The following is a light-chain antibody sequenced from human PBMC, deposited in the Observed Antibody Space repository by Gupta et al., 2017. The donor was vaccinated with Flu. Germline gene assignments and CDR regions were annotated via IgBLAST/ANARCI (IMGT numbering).Light chain of an antibody. V-gene: IGLV3-21*02. Sequence: SYVLTQAPSVSVAPGQTARITCGGFNIESKSVNWYRQRPGQAPVLVLYDDGDRPSGIPERFSGANSRNTATLTITRVEVGDEADYYCHVWDSNGDVVFGGGTKLTVL. J-gene: IGLJ2*01. CDR3: HVWDSNGDVV. CDR1: NIESKS. CDR2: DDG.